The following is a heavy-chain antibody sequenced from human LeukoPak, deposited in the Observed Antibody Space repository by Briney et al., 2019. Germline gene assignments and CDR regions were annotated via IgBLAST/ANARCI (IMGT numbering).Heavy chain of an antibody. J-gene: IGHJ4*02. CDR2: IYSGGST. Sequence: GGALRLSCAASGFTASSSYMSCVCQAPGKGLGWVSVIYSGGSTYYADSVKGRFTISRDNSKTTLYLQMNSLRAEDTAVYYCARETAAPGDYWGQGTLVTVSS. CDR3: ARETAAPGDY. CDR1: GFTASSSY. V-gene: IGHV3-53*01. D-gene: IGHD6-13*01.